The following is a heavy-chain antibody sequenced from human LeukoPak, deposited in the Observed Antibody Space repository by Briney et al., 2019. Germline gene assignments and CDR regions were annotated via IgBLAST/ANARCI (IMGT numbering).Heavy chain of an antibody. CDR1: GGSISSSSYY. CDR3: ASFTMVRGGGPHTRYYFDY. V-gene: IGHV4-39*07. Sequence: SETLSLTCTVSGGSISSSSYYWGWIRQPPGKGLEWIGEINHSGSTNYNPSLKSRVTISVDTSKNQFSLKLSSVTAADTAVYYCASFTMVRGGGPHTRYYFDYWGQGTLVTVSS. J-gene: IGHJ4*02. D-gene: IGHD3-10*01. CDR2: INHSGST.